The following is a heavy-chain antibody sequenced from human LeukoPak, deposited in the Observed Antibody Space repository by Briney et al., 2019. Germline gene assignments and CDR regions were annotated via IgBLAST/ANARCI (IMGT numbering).Heavy chain of an antibody. D-gene: IGHD2-2*01. CDR3: AKEDTLLGYCSSTSCPPWY. CDR1: GFTFSSYA. V-gene: IGHV3-23*01. Sequence: GGSLRLSCAASGFTFSSYAMSWVRQAPGKGLEWVSAISGSGGSTYYADSVKGRFTISRDNSKNTLYLQMNSLRAEDTAVYYCAKEDTLLGYCSSTSCPPWYWGQGTLVTVSS. J-gene: IGHJ4*02. CDR2: ISGSGGST.